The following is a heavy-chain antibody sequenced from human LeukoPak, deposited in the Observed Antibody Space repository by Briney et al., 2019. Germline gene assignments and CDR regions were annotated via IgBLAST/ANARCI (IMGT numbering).Heavy chain of an antibody. CDR1: GGTFSSYA. CDR3: TRSRGSGSYLDY. D-gene: IGHD3-10*01. V-gene: IGHV1-69*13. CDR2: IVPIFGTT. J-gene: IGHJ4*02. Sequence: SVKVSCKASGGTFSSYAINWVRQAPGQGLEWMGRIVPIFGTTNYARNFQGRVTITADESTSTAYMELSSLRSEDTAVYYCTRSRGSGSYLDYWGQGTLVTVSS.